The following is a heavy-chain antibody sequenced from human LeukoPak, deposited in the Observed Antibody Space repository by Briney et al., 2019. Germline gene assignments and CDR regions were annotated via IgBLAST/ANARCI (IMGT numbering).Heavy chain of an antibody. Sequence: GSLLLSCAASGFTFNYYNMNWVRQAPGKALEWVSSITSSGAYIFYADSVRGRFTISRDNAKDSLYLQMNSLRAEDTAVYYCAELGITMIGGVWGKGTTVTISS. CDR3: AELGITMIGGV. D-gene: IGHD3-10*02. CDR2: ITSSGAYI. CDR1: GFTFNYYN. V-gene: IGHV3-21*01. J-gene: IGHJ6*04.